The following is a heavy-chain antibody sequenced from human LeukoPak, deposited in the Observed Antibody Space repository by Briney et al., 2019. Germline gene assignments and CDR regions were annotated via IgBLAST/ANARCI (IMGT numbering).Heavy chain of an antibody. V-gene: IGHV3-21*01. CDR3: AKDWGNKFASGSSYLDS. D-gene: IGHD3-10*01. CDR1: GFVFSSYS. J-gene: IGHJ4*02. CDR2: ISTGSSHI. Sequence: PGGSLRLSCAASGFVFSSYSMNWVRQAPGKGLEWVSSISTGSSHINYADSVKGRFTISRDNSKNTLYLQMSGLRPEDTAVYFCAKDWGNKFASGSSYLDSWGRGTLVTVSS.